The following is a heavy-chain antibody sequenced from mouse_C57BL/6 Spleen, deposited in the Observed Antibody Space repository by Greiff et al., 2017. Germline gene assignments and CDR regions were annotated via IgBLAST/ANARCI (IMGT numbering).Heavy chain of an antibody. D-gene: IGHD2-5*01. J-gene: IGHJ3*01. CDR3: AREDSNPAWFAY. CDR2: IHPNSGST. CDR1: GYTFTSYW. V-gene: IGHV1-64*01. Sequence: QVHVKQPGAELVKPGASVKLSCKASGYTFTSYWMHWVKQRPGQGLEWIGMIHPNSGSTNYNEKFKSKATLTVDKSSSTAYMQLSSLTSEDSAVYYGAREDSNPAWFAYWGQGTLVTVSA.